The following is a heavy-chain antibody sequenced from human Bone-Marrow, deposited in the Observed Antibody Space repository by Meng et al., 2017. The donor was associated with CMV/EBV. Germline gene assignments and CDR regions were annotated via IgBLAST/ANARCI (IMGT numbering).Heavy chain of an antibody. Sequence: QVQLVQSGAEVKKPGASVKVSCKASGYTFTGYYMHWVRQAPGQGLEWRGWINPNSGGTNYAQKVQGRVTMTRDTSISTAYMELSRLRSDDTAVYYCARGAPGTDSSSLDYWGRGTMVTVSS. V-gene: IGHV1-2*02. CDR1: GYTFTGYY. J-gene: IGHJ4*02. CDR2: INPNSGGT. CDR3: ARGAPGTDSSSLDY. D-gene: IGHD6-13*01.